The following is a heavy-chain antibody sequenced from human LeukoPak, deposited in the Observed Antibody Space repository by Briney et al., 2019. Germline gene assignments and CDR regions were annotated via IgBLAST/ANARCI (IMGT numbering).Heavy chain of an antibody. V-gene: IGHV3-23*01. D-gene: IGHD3-10*01. CDR1: GFTFGNYA. Sequence: TGGSLRLSCAASGFTFGNYAMSWVRQAPGKGLEWVSGISNSGYSTYYADSVKGRFTISRDNAKNSLYLQMNSLRAEDTALYFCAKDKSAMVRGVGDAFDIWGQGTMVTVSS. CDR2: ISNSGYST. J-gene: IGHJ3*02. CDR3: AKDKSAMVRGVGDAFDI.